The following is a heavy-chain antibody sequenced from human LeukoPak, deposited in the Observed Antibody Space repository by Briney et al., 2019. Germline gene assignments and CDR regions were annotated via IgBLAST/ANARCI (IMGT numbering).Heavy chain of an antibody. D-gene: IGHD4-11*01. CDR3: ARDPYKNKDYTNYGAFDI. CDR1: DFSFSDSW. Sequence: GGSLRLSCIASDFSFSDSWMTWVRKAPGKGLEWVASIKYDGREIQYVDSVKGRFTISRDNAKRSLYLEMTSLRVEDTAVFYCARDPYKNKDYTNYGAFDIWGQGTMVTVSS. CDR2: IKYDGREI. J-gene: IGHJ3*02. V-gene: IGHV3-7*01.